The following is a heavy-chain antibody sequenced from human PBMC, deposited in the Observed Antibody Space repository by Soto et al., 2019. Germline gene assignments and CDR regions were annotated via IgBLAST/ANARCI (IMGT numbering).Heavy chain of an antibody. CDR3: ASRDPGTSVDY. J-gene: IGHJ4*02. CDR2: IYRTGST. CDR1: GGSFTSNNW. V-gene: IGHV4-4*02. Sequence: XETLSLTRAVSGGSFTSNNWWTCVRQPPGQGLEWIGEIYRTGSTNYNPSLKSRVTISLDKSENQFSLKVTSLTAADTAVYYCASRDPGTSVDYWGQGTLVTVSS. D-gene: IGHD1-7*01.